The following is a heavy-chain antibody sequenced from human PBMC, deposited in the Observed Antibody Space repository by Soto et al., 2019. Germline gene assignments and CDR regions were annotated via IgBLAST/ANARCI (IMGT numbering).Heavy chain of an antibody. CDR1: GGIFGDYA. CDR3: ARVGFRFGPHAYMSY. Sequence: QVQLVQSGAEVKKPGSSVKVSCKSSGGIFGDYAINWVRQAPGQGLEWLGAIIPAIGTANYAHKFQGSVSIPADESSNIAYVELRNLRSDDSAIYYCARVGFRFGPHAYMSYWGQGTLVTVSS. V-gene: IGHV1-69*01. J-gene: IGHJ4*01. CDR2: IIPAIGTA. D-gene: IGHD3-16*01.